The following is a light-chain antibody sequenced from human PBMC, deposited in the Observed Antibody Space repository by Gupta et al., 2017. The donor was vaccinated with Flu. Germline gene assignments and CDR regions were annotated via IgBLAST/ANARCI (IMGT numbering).Light chain of an antibody. Sequence: SSTATKGDIGACNYVAWYQQHPGQAPELVIYDVSNRPSGVSDRFSGSSSGNTASLTITGPQAEDEADYYCNSHNGSTNLVVFGRGTKLTVL. V-gene: IGLV2-14*04. J-gene: IGLJ1*01. CDR3: NSHNGSTNLVV. CDR2: DVS. CDR1: KGDIGACNY.